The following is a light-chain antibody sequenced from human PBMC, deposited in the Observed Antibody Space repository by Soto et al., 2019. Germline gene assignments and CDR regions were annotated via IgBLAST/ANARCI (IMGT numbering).Light chain of an antibody. CDR2: GAS. CDR1: QDIRKY. J-gene: IGKJ3*01. Sequence: DIQMTQSPSSLSASVGDRATITCQASQDIRKYLSWYQQKPGKAPKLLIYGASYLETGVPSRFSGSGYWTDFTFTISSLQPEDIATYYCQHYDHLPPFTFGPGTKVAIK. V-gene: IGKV1-33*01. CDR3: QHYDHLPPFT.